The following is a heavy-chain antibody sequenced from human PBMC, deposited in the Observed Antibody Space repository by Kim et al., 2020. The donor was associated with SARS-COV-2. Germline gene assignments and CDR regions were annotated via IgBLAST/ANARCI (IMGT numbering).Heavy chain of an antibody. Sequence: SESLSLTCTVSGGSISSYYWSWIRQPPGKGLEWIGYIYYSGSTNYNPFFKSRVTISVDKSKNQFSLKLSSVTAADTAVYYCARVYRDDYACSGYTWYFD. V-gene: IGHV4-59*12. J-gene: IGHJ5*02. CDR1: GGSISSYY. CDR3: ARVYRDDYACSGYTWYFD. D-gene: IGHD3-22*01. CDR2: IYYSGST.